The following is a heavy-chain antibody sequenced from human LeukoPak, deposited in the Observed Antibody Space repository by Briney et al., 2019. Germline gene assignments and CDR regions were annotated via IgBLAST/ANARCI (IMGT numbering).Heavy chain of an antibody. D-gene: IGHD1-14*01. J-gene: IGHJ4*02. CDR3: ARPSTITPPHYFNY. V-gene: IGHV3-23*01. Sequence: GRSLRLSCAASGFTLSSYAMSWVRQAPGKGLEWVSSISVSGGYTYYADSVKGRFTISRDNSKNTLYLQMNSLRAEDTALYYCARPSTITPPHYFNYWGQGTLVTVSS. CDR2: ISVSGGYT. CDR1: GFTLSSYA.